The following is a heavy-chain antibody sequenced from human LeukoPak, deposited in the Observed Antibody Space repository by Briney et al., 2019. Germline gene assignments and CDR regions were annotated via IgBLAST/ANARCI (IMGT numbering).Heavy chain of an antibody. CDR2: ISAYNGNT. Sequence: ASVKVSCKASGYTFTSYGISLVRQAPGQGLEWMGWISAYNGNTNYAQKLQGRVTMTTDTSTSTAYMELRSLRSDDTAVYYCAREVFTKPAFDIWGQGTMVTVSS. CDR1: GYTFTSYG. CDR3: AREVFTKPAFDI. D-gene: IGHD2-2*01. V-gene: IGHV1-18*01. J-gene: IGHJ3*02.